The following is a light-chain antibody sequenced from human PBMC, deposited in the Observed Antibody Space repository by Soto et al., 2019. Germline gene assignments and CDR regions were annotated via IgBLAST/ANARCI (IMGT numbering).Light chain of an antibody. Sequence: QSVLTQPASVSGSPGQSITFSCTGTRSDVGTYSLVSWYQQHPGKAPKLIIYEGSKRPSGLSNRFSGSKSGNTASLTISGLQAEGEADYYCCSYTSSGTLIFGGGTKLTVL. CDR1: RSDVGTYSL. V-gene: IGLV2-23*01. CDR2: EGS. CDR3: CSYTSSGTLI. J-gene: IGLJ2*01.